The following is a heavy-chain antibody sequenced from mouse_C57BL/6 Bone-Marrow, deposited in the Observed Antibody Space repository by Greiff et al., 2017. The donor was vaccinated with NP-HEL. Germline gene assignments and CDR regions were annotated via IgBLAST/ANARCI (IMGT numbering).Heavy chain of an antibody. CDR3: VRERVYWYCDV. J-gene: IGHJ1*03. CDR1: GFSFHTSA. Sequence: VTVVESGGGLVQPKGSLKLSCAASGFSFHTSAMNWVRPAPGPGLEWVARLSSKSNNYATYYADSVKDRFTISRDDSESMLYLQMNNLKTEDTAMYYCVRERVYWYCDVWGTGTTGTVSS. CDR2: LSSKSNNYAT. V-gene: IGHV10-1*01.